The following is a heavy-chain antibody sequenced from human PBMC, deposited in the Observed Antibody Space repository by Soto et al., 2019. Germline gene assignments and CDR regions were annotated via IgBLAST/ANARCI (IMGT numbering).Heavy chain of an antibody. CDR2: IDPSDSYT. J-gene: IGHJ6*02. D-gene: IGHD5-18*01. CDR3: ARESIGAMVTNYYGMDV. V-gene: IGHV5-10-1*01. Sequence: GESLKISCKGSGYSFTSYWISWVRQMPGKGLEWMGRIDPSDSYTNYSPSFQGHVTISADKSISTAYLQWSSLKASDTAMYYCARESIGAMVTNYYGMDVWGQGTTVTVSS. CDR1: GYSFTSYW.